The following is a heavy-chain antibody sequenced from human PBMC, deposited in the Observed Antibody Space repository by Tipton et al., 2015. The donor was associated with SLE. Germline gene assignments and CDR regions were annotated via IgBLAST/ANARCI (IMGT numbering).Heavy chain of an antibody. CDR3: ARDSPTVAGTFDS. CDR1: GDSISSYY. V-gene: IGHV4-59*01. Sequence: TLSLTCTVSGDSISSYYWSWIRQPPGKGLEWIGYIYYSGSTNYNPSLKSRVTIPLDTSKNLFSLKLSSVTAADTAVYYCARDSPTVAGTFDSWGQGTLVIVSA. CDR2: IYYSGST. D-gene: IGHD6-19*01. J-gene: IGHJ4*02.